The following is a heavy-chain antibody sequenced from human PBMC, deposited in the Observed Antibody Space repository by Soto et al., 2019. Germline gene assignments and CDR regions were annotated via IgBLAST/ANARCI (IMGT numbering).Heavy chain of an antibody. V-gene: IGHV3-64D*08. J-gene: IGHJ4*02. Sequence: VQLVESGGGLVQPGGSLRLSCSVSGFIFSNYAMHWVRQAPGKGLEFVSAISTDGGDTYYADSVKGRFTISRDNSKDTLDLQMSSLTVGDTAGYYCANGHSPIAEAGATFAYWGQGMLVTVSS. CDR3: ANGHSPIAEAGATFAY. D-gene: IGHD6-19*01. CDR2: ISTDGGDT. CDR1: GFIFSNYA.